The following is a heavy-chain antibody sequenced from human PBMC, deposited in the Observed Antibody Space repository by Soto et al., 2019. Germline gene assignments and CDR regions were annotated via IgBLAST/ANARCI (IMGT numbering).Heavy chain of an antibody. J-gene: IGHJ3*02. Sequence: HPGGSLRLSCAASGFTFGPFWMHWVRQAPGKGLEWVAVISYDGSNKYYADSVKGRFTISRDNSKNTLYLQMNSLRAEDTAVYYCAKDGEYCGGDCYSDAFDIWGQGTMVTVSS. CDR3: AKDGEYCGGDCYSDAFDI. D-gene: IGHD2-21*02. CDR2: ISYDGSNK. CDR1: GFTFGPFW. V-gene: IGHV3-30*18.